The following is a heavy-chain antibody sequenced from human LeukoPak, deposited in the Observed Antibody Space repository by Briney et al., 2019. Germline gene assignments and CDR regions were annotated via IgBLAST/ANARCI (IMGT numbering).Heavy chain of an antibody. CDR1: GFTFSSYG. J-gene: IGHJ4*02. CDR3: ATSPRVGYCSGGSCYLDY. CDR2: ISSSGSTT. V-gene: IGHV3-48*04. D-gene: IGHD2-15*01. Sequence: GGSLRLSCAASGFTFSSYGMSWVRQAPGKGLEWVSYISSSGSTTYYADSVKGRFTISKDNAKNSLYLQMSSLRAEDTAIYYCATSPRVGYCSGGSCYLDYWGQGTLVTVSS.